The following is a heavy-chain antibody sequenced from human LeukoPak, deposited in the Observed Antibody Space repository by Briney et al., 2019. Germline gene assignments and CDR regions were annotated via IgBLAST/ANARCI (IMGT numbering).Heavy chain of an antibody. CDR1: GFTFRNSA. CDR2: ISNSGDRT. D-gene: IGHD7-27*01. CDR3: AKGTGDMGCYFDR. J-gene: IGHJ4*02. Sequence: PGGSLRLSCAASGFTFRNSASSWIRQAPGKGLEWVSTISNSGDRTLYADSVKGRFLISRDNSKNSQFLQMYNLRAEDTAVYYCAKGTGDMGCYFDRWGQGTLVTVSS. V-gene: IGHV3-23*01.